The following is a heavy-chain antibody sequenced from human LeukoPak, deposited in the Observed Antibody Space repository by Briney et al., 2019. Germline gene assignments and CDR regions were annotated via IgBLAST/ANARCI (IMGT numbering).Heavy chain of an antibody. Sequence: GGSLRLSRVASRFTFSRYVTYSIRPTPGKGLEWGSGISGSGGSTYYADSVKGRLTISRANSMNTLSRQMNRLRAEDTAVYYCARDMGREMGTVLDYWLQGTLVTVSS. CDR2: ISGSGGST. V-gene: IGHV3-23*01. J-gene: IGHJ4*02. CDR1: RFTFSRYV. CDR3: ARDMGREMGTVLDY. D-gene: IGHD5-24*01.